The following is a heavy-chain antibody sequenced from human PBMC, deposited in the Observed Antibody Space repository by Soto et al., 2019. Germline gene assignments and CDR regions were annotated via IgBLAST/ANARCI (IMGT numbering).Heavy chain of an antibody. D-gene: IGHD3-22*01. J-gene: IGHJ6*02. CDR2: IWYDGGYK. Sequence: GGSLRLSCAASGFTFSNYGMHWVRQAPGKGLEWVAVIWYDGGYKYYPDSVKGRFTISRDNSKNTLYLQMDTLRAEDTAVYYCARDDSPGRTVSTPGMDVWGQGTLVTVYS. CDR3: ARDDSPGRTVSTPGMDV. CDR1: GFTFSNYG. V-gene: IGHV3-33*01.